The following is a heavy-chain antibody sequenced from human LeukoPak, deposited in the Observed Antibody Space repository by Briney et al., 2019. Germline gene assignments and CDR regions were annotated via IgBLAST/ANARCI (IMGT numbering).Heavy chain of an antibody. V-gene: IGHV1-2*02. J-gene: IGHJ4*02. CDR3: ARVALTAAGTMWANSHFDY. Sequence: ASVTVSCKASGYTSTGYYMHWVRQAPGQGLEWMGWINPNSGGTNYAQKFQGRVTMTRDTSISTAYMELSRLRSDDTAVYYCARVALTAAGTMWANSHFDYWGQGTLVTVSS. CDR1: GYTSTGYY. CDR2: INPNSGGT. D-gene: IGHD6-13*01.